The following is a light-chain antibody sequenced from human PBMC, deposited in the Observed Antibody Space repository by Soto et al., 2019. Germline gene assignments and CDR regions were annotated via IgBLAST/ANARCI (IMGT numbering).Light chain of an antibody. J-gene: IGKJ1*01. CDR3: QQYGSSRWT. CDR1: QSVASAY. Sequence: EIVLTQSPGTLSLSPGERATLSCRASQSVASAYLAWYQHKPGQAPRLLIYGASSRATGIPDRISGSGSGTDFTLTISRLEPEDFAVYYCQQYGSSRWTFGQGTTVEAK. CDR2: GAS. V-gene: IGKV3-20*01.